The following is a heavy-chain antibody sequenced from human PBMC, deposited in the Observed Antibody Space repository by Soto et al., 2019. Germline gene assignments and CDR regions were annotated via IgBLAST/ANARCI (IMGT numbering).Heavy chain of an antibody. Sequence: GESLKISCKASGYSFTRKWIGWVRQMPGKGLEWMGFIDPGDSNTRYSPSFGDQVTISADKSISTAYVQWSSLKASDTAMYYCARRIYWSGWRHYFDWWGQGTLVTVSS. CDR2: IDPGDSNT. CDR1: GYSFTRKW. D-gene: IGHD3-3*01. J-gene: IGHJ4*02. CDR3: ARRIYWSGWRHYFDW. V-gene: IGHV5-51*01.